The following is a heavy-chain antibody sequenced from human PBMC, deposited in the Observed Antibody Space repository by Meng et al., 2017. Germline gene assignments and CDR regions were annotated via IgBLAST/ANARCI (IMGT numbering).Heavy chain of an antibody. J-gene: IGHJ4*02. CDR2: INAGNGNT. D-gene: IGHD2-21*02. CDR1: CPIFTSLA. CDR3: ARDLGAGVVTAINY. Sequence: QRLTSVEEAKKPGAYMKCSSQASCPIFTSLAMHWVRQAPGQRLEWMGWINAGNGNTKYSQNFQGRVTITMDTSASTAYMELSSLRSEDTAVYYCARDLGAGVVTAINYWGQGTLVTVSS. V-gene: IGHV1-3*01.